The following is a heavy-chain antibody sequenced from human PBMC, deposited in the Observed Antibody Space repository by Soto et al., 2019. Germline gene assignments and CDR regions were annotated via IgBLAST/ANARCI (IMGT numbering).Heavy chain of an antibody. V-gene: IGHV4-39*01. D-gene: IGHD3-3*01. CDR1: GDSISSSTYY. CDR3: ARQRFFGTVIYFDQ. Sequence: QLQLQESGPGLVKPSETLSLTCTVSGDSISSSTYYWGWIRQPPGKGLEWIGSVYSSGSTYYNPSLKTRVTTSVDTSKNQFSQQLTYVTAPDMAVYYCARQRFFGTVIYFDQWGQGTLVTVSS. CDR2: VYSSGST. J-gene: IGHJ4*02.